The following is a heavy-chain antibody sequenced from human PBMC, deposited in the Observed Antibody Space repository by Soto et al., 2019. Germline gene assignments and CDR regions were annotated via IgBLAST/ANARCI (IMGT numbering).Heavy chain of an antibody. CDR1: GFTFNSHE. Sequence: GGSLRLSCAGSGFTFNSHEMTWVRQAPGKGLEWISSISSSGGSIYYADSVKGRFTVSRDNAKNSLYLQMNSLRAEDSAVYYCGSVFEYWGHGTLVTVSS. V-gene: IGHV3-48*03. CDR2: ISSSGGSI. CDR3: GSVFEY. J-gene: IGHJ4*01.